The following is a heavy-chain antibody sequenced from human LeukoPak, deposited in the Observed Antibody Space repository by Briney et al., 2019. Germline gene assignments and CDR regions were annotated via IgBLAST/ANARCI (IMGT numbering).Heavy chain of an antibody. CDR3: ARETVYSSSFDP. Sequence: AAVKVSCKASGYPFTSYGISWVRQAPGQGLEWMGWISGVNGNTNYVQKLQGRVTMTTDTSTSTAYMELRSLRSEDTAVYYCARETVYSSSFDPWGQGTLVTVSS. CDR1: GYPFTSYG. D-gene: IGHD6-6*01. V-gene: IGHV1-18*01. CDR2: ISGVNGNT. J-gene: IGHJ5*02.